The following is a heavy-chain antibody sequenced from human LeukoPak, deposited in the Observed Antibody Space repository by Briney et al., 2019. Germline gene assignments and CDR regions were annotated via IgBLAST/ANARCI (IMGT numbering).Heavy chain of an antibody. Sequence: GGSLRLSCAASGSTFSSYGMNWVRQAPGKGLEWVSSISSSSGYIYYADSVKGRFTISRDNAKNSLYLQMNSLRAEDTAVYYCAGGSLLRGAFDIWGQGTMVTVSS. J-gene: IGHJ3*02. CDR2: ISSSSGYI. CDR1: GSTFSSYG. V-gene: IGHV3-21*01. D-gene: IGHD2-15*01. CDR3: AGGSLLRGAFDI.